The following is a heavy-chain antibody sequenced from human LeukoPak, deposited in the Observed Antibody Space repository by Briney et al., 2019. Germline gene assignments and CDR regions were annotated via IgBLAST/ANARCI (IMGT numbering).Heavy chain of an antibody. D-gene: IGHD3-3*01. CDR2: INHSGST. Sequence: SETLSLTCAVYGGSFSGYYWSWIRQRPGKGLEWIGEINHSGSTNYNPSLKSRVTISVDTSKNQFSLKLSSVTAADTAVYYCARGVLRFLEWLIWFDPWGQGTLVTVSS. V-gene: IGHV4-34*01. J-gene: IGHJ5*02. CDR3: ARGVLRFLEWLIWFDP. CDR1: GGSFSGYY.